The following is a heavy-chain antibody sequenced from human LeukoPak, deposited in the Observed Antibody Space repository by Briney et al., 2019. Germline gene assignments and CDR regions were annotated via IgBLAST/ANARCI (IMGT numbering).Heavy chain of an antibody. Sequence: ASVMVSCKSSAGTFTNYGISWVRHAPGQGLEWMGRIIPIFTTANYAQKFQGRVTITADTSTNTAYMELTSLRSEDTAVYYCASDGGFEYYFDYWGQGTLLTVSS. J-gene: IGHJ4*02. CDR3: ASDGGFEYYFDY. CDR2: IIPIFTTA. V-gene: IGHV1-69*06. CDR1: AGTFTNYG. D-gene: IGHD2/OR15-2a*01.